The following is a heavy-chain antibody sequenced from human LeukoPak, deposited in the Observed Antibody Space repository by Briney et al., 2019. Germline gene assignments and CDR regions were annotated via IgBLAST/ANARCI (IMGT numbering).Heavy chain of an antibody. Sequence: ASVKVSCKASGYTFTGYYMHWVRQAPGQGLEWMGRINPNSGGTDYAQKFQGRVTMTRDTSISTAYMELSRLRSDDTAVYYCARGGTDYGDYGNYWGQGTLVTVSS. V-gene: IGHV1-2*06. CDR3: ARGGTDYGDYGNY. D-gene: IGHD4-17*01. CDR1: GYTFTGYY. CDR2: INPNSGGT. J-gene: IGHJ4*02.